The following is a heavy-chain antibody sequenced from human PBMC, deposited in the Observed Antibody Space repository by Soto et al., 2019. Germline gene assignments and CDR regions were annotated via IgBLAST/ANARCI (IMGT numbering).Heavy chain of an antibody. J-gene: IGHJ6*02. D-gene: IGHD5-12*01. CDR2: IKEDGSEK. CDR1: GFSFSSSW. Sequence: EGSLRLSCAASGFSFSSSWMTGVRQAPGKGLAWVANIKEDGSEKYYVDSVKGRFTISRDNTNESLYLQMNSLRAEDTAVYYCARDPAPVGYRGLDVWGQGTTVTVSS. CDR3: ARDPAPVGYRGLDV. V-gene: IGHV3-7*01.